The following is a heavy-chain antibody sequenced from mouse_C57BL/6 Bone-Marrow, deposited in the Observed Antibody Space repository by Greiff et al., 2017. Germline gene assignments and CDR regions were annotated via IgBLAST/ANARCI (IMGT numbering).Heavy chain of an antibody. CDR1: GYTFTSYG. D-gene: IGHD2-1*01. J-gene: IGHJ4*01. Sequence: LQESGAELARPGASVKLSCKASGYTFTSYGISWVKQRTGQGLEWIGEIYPRSGNTYYTEKFKGKATLTADKSSSTAYMELRSLTSEDSAVYFCARGNYYAMDYWGQGTSVTVSS. CDR2: IYPRSGNT. CDR3: ARGNYYAMDY. V-gene: IGHV1-81*01.